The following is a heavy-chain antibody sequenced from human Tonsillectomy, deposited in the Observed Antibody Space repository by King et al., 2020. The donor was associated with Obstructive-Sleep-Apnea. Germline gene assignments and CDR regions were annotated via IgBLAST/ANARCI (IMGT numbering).Heavy chain of an antibody. V-gene: IGHV5-10-1*01. Sequence: QLVQSGAEVKKPGESLRISCKGFGYSFTSYWISWGRQMPGEGLEWVGRIDSSYSYTNYSPSFQGHATISADKSLSTSYLQWSSLKASDTAMYYCAGIAVAGTDWGQGTLVTVSS. J-gene: IGHJ4*02. D-gene: IGHD6-19*01. CDR1: GYSFTSYW. CDR2: IDSSYSYT. CDR3: AGIAVAGTD.